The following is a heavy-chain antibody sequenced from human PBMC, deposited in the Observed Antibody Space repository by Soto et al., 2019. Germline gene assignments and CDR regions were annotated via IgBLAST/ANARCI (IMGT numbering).Heavy chain of an antibody. Sequence: EVQLLESGGGLVQPGGSLRLSCAASGFTFSSYAMSWVRQAPGKGLDWVSAISGSGSSTYYADSVKGRFTISRDNSKNTLYLQRNSLRAEDTAVYYCAKAYCTSTSCYQGYWGQGTLVTVSS. CDR1: GFTFSSYA. V-gene: IGHV3-23*01. J-gene: IGHJ4*02. D-gene: IGHD2-2*01. CDR2: ISGSGSST. CDR3: AKAYCTSTSCYQGY.